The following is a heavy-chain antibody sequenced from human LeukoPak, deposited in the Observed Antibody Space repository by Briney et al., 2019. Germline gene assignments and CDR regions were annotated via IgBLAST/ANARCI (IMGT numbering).Heavy chain of an antibody. J-gene: IGHJ6*02. CDR3: ARGRSTSFSLGKYYYYYGMDV. Sequence: ASVKVSCKASGGTFSSYAISWVRQAPGQGLEWMGGIIPIFGTANYAQKFQGRVTITADESTSTAYMELSSLRSEDTAVYYCARGRSTSFSLGKYYYYYGMDVWAKGPRSPSP. CDR2: IIPIFGTA. V-gene: IGHV1-69*13. CDR1: GGTFSSYA. D-gene: IGHD2-2*01.